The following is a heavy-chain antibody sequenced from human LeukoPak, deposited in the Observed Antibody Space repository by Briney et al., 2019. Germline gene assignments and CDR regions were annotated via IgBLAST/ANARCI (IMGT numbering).Heavy chain of an antibody. D-gene: IGHD3-9*01. J-gene: IGHJ1*01. CDR2: IDHTGSS. V-gene: IGHV4-34*01. Sequence: SETLSLTCAVYGESLSGYYWSWIRQPPGKGLEWIGEIDHTGSSNYNPSLKSRVTISLDTSKNQFSLRLNSVTAADTAVYYCASFGYDILTGLSYFQHWGQGTLVTVSS. CDR3: ASFGYDILTGLSYFQH. CDR1: GESLSGYY.